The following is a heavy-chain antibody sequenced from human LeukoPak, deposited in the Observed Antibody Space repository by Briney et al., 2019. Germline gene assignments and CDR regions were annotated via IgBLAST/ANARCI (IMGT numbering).Heavy chain of an antibody. CDR1: GFTFDDYA. Sequence: PGGSLRLSCAASGFTFDDYAMHWVRQAPGKGLEWVSLISGDGGSTYYADSVKGRFTISRDNSKNSLYLQMNSLRTEDTALYYCAKDMGYSYGHYYFDYWGQGTLVTVSS. CDR3: AKDMGYSYGHYYFDY. J-gene: IGHJ4*02. V-gene: IGHV3-43*02. CDR2: ISGDGGST. D-gene: IGHD5-18*01.